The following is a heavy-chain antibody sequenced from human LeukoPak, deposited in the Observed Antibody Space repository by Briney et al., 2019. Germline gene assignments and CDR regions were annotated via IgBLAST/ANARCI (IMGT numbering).Heavy chain of an antibody. V-gene: IGHV3-48*04. J-gene: IGHJ5*02. D-gene: IGHD4-17*01. CDR3: ARDRSLVDGDYGVWFDA. CDR1: GFTLSTYT. CDR2: ISSTSTTK. Sequence: PGGSLRLSCTASGFTLSTYTMNWVRQAPGKGLKWVSYISSTSTTKYYADSVKGRFTISRDNSKNSLDLQMNRLTAEDTAVYYCARDRSLVDGDYGVWFDAWGQGSLVAVSS.